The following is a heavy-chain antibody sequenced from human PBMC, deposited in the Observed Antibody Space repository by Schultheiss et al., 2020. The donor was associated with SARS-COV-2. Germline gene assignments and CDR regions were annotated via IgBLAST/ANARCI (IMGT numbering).Heavy chain of an antibody. CDR3: ARPIEQLGRMNYYYYYYGMDV. CDR2: INPNSGGT. D-gene: IGHD6-6*01. CDR1: GYTFTSYG. Sequence: ASVKVSCKASGYTFTSYGISWVRQAPGQGLEWMGWINPNSGGTNYAQKLQGRVTMTTDTSTSTAYMELRSLRSDDTAVYYCARPIEQLGRMNYYYYYYGMDVWGQGTTVTVSS. V-gene: IGHV1-18*04. J-gene: IGHJ6*02.